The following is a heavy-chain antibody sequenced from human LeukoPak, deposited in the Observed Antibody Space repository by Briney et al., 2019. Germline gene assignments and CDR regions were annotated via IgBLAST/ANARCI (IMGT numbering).Heavy chain of an antibody. CDR1: GGSFSGYY. V-gene: IGHV4-34*01. D-gene: IGHD2-15*01. CDR2: INHSGST. Sequence: SETLSLTCAVYGGSFSGYYWSWIRQPPGKGLEWIGEINHSGSTNYNPSLKSRVTISVDTSKNQFSLKLSSVTAADTAVYYCARRSNIVVVVAATRAPFDYWGQGTLVTVSS. J-gene: IGHJ4*02. CDR3: ARRSNIVVVVAATRAPFDY.